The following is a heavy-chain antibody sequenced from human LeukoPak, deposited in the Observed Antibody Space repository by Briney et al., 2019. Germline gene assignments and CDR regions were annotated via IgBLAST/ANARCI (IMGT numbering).Heavy chain of an antibody. J-gene: IGHJ4*02. Sequence: PGGSLRLSCAASGFTFSTYAMSWVRQAPGKGLEWVSSISSSSSYIYYADSVKGRFTISRDNAKNSLYLQMNSLRAEDTAVYYCARDESAAAGTFDYWGQGTLVTVSS. CDR2: ISSSSSYI. CDR3: ARDESAAAGTFDY. CDR1: GFTFSTYA. D-gene: IGHD6-13*01. V-gene: IGHV3-21*01.